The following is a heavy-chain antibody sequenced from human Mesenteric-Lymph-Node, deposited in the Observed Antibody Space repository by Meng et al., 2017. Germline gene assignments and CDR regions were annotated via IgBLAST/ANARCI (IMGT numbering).Heavy chain of an antibody. CDR2: ITTSGNTM. Sequence: LKISCEASGFTFSRYEMNWVRQAPGKGLEWVSYITTSGNTMYYADSVKGRFTISRDNAKNSLYLQMNSLRAEDTAVYYCARAQLIIAVAGPDFDYWGQGTLVTVSS. D-gene: IGHD6-19*01. V-gene: IGHV3-48*03. J-gene: IGHJ4*02. CDR1: GFTFSRYE. CDR3: ARAQLIIAVAGPDFDY.